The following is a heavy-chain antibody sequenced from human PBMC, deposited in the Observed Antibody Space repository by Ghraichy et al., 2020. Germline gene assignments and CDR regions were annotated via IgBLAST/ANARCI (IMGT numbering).Heavy chain of an antibody. V-gene: IGHV4-59*01. CDR1: GGSISSYY. CDR2: IYYSGST. Sequence: ETLSLTCTVSGGSISSYYWSWIRQPPGKGLEWIGYIYYSGSTNYNPSLKSRVTISVDTSKNQFSLKLSSVTAADTAVYYCARVRGYSYGYYDYWGQGTLVTVSS. J-gene: IGHJ4*02. D-gene: IGHD5-18*01. CDR3: ARVRGYSYGYYDY.